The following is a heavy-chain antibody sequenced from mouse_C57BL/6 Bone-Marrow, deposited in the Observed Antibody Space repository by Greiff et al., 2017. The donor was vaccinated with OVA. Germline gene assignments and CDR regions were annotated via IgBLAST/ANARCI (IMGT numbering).Heavy chain of an antibody. CDR1: GFTFSDFY. D-gene: IGHD1-1*02. CDR3: ARDAGGVGRFAY. CDR2: SRNKANDYTT. V-gene: IGHV7-1*01. Sequence: EVKLMESGGGLVQSGRSLRLSCATSGFTFSDFYMEWVRQAPGKGLEWIAASRNKANDYTTEYSASVKGRFIVSRDTSQSILYLQMNALGAEGTAIYYCARDAGGVGRFAYWGQGTLVTVSA. J-gene: IGHJ3*01.